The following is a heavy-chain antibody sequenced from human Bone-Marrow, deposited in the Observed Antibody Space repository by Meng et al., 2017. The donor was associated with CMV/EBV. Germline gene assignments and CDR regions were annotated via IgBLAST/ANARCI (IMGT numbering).Heavy chain of an antibody. CDR2: IIPIVDIE. CDR1: GGTFDNFA. J-gene: IGHJ4*02. D-gene: IGHD3-22*01. CDR3: ATKIADSTYHFPHSH. V-gene: IGHV1-69*10. Sequence: SVKVSCKASGGTFDNFAISWVRQAPGQGLEWVGGIIPIVDIEKIAQRVQGRITITADKSTSTAYMELSSLKSEDTAVYYCATKIADSTYHFPHSHWGQGTLVTVSS.